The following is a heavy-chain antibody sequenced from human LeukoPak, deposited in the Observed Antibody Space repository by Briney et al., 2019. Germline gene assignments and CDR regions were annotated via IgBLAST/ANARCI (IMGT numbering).Heavy chain of an antibody. D-gene: IGHD6-13*01. Sequence: ASVKVSCKASGYTFTSYGISWVRQAPGQGLEWMEWISAYNGNTNYAQKLQGRVTMTTDTSTSTAYMELRSLRSDDTAVYYCARDFDEAAAGKAFDYWGQGTLVTVSS. CDR3: ARDFDEAAAGKAFDY. J-gene: IGHJ4*02. V-gene: IGHV1-18*01. CDR1: GYTFTSYG. CDR2: ISAYNGNT.